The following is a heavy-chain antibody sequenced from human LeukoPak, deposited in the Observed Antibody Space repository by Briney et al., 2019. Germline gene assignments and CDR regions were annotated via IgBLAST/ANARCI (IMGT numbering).Heavy chain of an antibody. Sequence: GGSLRLSCAASGFTLSDYYMSWIRQAPGKGLEWVSYSSSSGSTIYYADSVKGRFTISRDNSKNTLYLQMNSLRAEDTAVYYCAKALEWLSGGLDYWGQGTLVTVSS. CDR3: AKALEWLSGGLDY. V-gene: IGHV3-11*01. J-gene: IGHJ4*02. D-gene: IGHD3-3*01. CDR1: GFTLSDYY. CDR2: SSSSGSTI.